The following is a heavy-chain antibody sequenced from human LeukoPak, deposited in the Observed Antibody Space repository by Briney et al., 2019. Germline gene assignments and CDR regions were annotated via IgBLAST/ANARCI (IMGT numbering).Heavy chain of an antibody. D-gene: IGHD3-3*01. CDR3: ARASGFLEWLLQNNWFDP. CDR2: IYYSGST. V-gene: IGHV4-59*06. CDR1: NGSIRSHS. Sequence: SETLSLTCTVSNGSIRSHSWSWIRQHPGKGLEWIGYIYYSGSTYYNPSLKSRVTISVDTSKNQFSLKLSSVTAADTAVYYCARASGFLEWLLQNNWFDPWGQGTLVTVSS. J-gene: IGHJ5*02.